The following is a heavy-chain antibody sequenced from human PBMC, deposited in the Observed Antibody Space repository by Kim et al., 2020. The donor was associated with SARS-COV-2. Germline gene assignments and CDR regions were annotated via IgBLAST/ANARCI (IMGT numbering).Heavy chain of an antibody. J-gene: IGHJ5*02. CDR2: ISYDGSNK. CDR1: GFTFSSYA. V-gene: IGHV3-30-3*01. CDR3: ARAPAYCSSTSCYL. Sequence: GGSLRLSCAASGFTFSSYAMHWVRQAPGKGLEWVAVISYDGSNKYYADSVKGRFTISRDNSKNTLYLQMNSLRAEDTAVYYCARAPAYCSSTSCYLWGQG. D-gene: IGHD2-2*01.